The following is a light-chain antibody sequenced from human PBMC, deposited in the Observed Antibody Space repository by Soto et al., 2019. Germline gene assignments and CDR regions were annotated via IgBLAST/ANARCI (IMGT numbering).Light chain of an antibody. CDR2: EVS. V-gene: IGLV2-8*01. Sequence: QSVLTQSPSASGSPGQSVTISCIGTSSDVGGYNYVSWYQQHPGKAPKVIIYEVSKRPSGVPDRFSGSKSGSTASLTVSGLQAEDEADYYCSSYAVTNIFVFGTGTKV. CDR1: SSDVGGYNY. CDR3: SSYAVTNIFV. J-gene: IGLJ1*01.